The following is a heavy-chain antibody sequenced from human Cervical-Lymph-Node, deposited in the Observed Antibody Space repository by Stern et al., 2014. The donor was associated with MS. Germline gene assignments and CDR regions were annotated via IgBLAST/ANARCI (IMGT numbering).Heavy chain of an antibody. CDR3: ARGSSGGSGYGMDV. V-gene: IGHV4-4*02. J-gene: IGHJ6*02. D-gene: IGHD2-15*01. CDR2: VYHSGST. CDR1: GGSVRSRNW. Sequence: QVQLVESGPGLVKPSGTLSLTCAVSGGSVRSRNWWHWVRQSQGKGLEWIGKVYHSGSTPYTPSLKSRVIISIDKSKNHLSLNLTSVTAADTAVYYCARGSSGGSGYGMDVWGQGTTIIVSS.